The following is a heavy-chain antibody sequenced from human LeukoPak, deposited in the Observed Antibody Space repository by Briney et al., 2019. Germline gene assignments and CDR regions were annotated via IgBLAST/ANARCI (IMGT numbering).Heavy chain of an antibody. CDR2: IKSRTDGGTT. CDR3: TTFAFEYAFDI. D-gene: IGHD3-16*01. V-gene: IGHV3-15*01. J-gene: IGHJ3*02. CDR1: GFTFSNAW. Sequence: PGGSLRLSCAASGFTFSNAWMSWVRQAPGKGLEWVGRIKSRTDGGTTDYAAPVKGRLTISRDDSKNTLYLQMNSLKTEDTAVYYCTTFAFEYAFDIWGQGTMVTVSS.